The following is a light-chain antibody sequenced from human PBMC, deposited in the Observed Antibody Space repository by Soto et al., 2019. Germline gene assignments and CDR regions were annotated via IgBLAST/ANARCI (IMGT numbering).Light chain of an antibody. CDR2: SNN. CDR3: AAWGDSLNDYV. J-gene: IGLJ1*01. Sequence: QSVLTQPPSASGTPGQKVFISCSGSSSNIGGTNYAYWYQQLPGAAPKLLMHSNNLRPSGVPERISGSKFGTAASLAISGLRSEDEAVYYCAAWGDSLNDYVFGTGTKLTVL. CDR1: SSNIGGTNY. V-gene: IGLV1-47*02.